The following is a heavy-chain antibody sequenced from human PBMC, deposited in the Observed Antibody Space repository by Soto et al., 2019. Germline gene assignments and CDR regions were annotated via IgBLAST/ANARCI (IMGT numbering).Heavy chain of an antibody. D-gene: IGHD3-16*01. V-gene: IGHV3-23*01. CDR2: IIGSGGST. J-gene: IGHJ2*01. CDR3: ATFLGARDL. Sequence: EVQMLESGGGLVQPGGSLRVSCPASGFTFSSFAMSWVRQAPGKGLEWVSSIIGSGGSTDYADSVKGRFTISRDNSKNTLYLQMNSLRAEDTAVYYCATFLGARDLWGRGTLVTVSS. CDR1: GFTFSSFA.